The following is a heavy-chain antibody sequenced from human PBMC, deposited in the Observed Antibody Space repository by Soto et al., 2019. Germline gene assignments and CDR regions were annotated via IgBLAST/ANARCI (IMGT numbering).Heavy chain of an antibody. Sequence: LRLSCAASGFTFSSYAMHWVRQAPGKGLERVAVISYDGSNKYYADSVKGRFTISRDNSKNTPYLQMNSLRAEDTAVYYCSHAGYSSGLPARYYYYGMDVWGQGTTVTVSS. J-gene: IGHJ6*02. V-gene: IGHV3-30-3*01. CDR1: GFTFSSYA. CDR2: ISYDGSNK. D-gene: IGHD6-19*01. CDR3: SHAGYSSGLPARYYYYGMDV.